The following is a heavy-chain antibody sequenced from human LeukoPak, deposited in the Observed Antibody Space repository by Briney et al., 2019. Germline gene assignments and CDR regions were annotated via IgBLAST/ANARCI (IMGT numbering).Heavy chain of an antibody. CDR3: ARVYAVFYAFDI. Sequence: PSETLSLTCTVSGGSISSYYWSWIRQPPGKGLEWIGYIYYSGSTNHNPSLKSRVTISVDTSKNQFSLKLSSVTAADTAVYYCARVYAVFYAFDIWGQGTMVTVSS. CDR2: IYYSGST. D-gene: IGHD2-2*02. V-gene: IGHV4-59*01. CDR1: GGSISSYY. J-gene: IGHJ3*02.